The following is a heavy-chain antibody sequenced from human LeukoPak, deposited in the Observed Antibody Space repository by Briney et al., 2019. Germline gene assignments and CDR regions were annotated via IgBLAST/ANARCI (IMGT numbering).Heavy chain of an antibody. D-gene: IGHD3-3*01. Sequence: GGSLRLSCAASGFTVSSSYMSWVRQAPGKGLEWVSIISSAGTTYYADSVKGRFTISRDNSKNTVYLQVNSLRDEDTAVYYCAREVYDFWSGYYTGYYYYGMDVWGQGTTVTVSS. V-gene: IGHV3-66*01. CDR3: AREVYDFWSGYYTGYYYYGMDV. J-gene: IGHJ6*02. CDR2: ISSAGTT. CDR1: GFTVSSSY.